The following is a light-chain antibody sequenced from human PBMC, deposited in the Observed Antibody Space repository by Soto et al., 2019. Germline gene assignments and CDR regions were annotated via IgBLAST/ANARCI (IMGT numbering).Light chain of an antibody. V-gene: IGLV2-14*01. CDR1: SSDIGGSNW. CDR3: TSHSSSGTLAV. J-gene: IGLJ1*01. Sequence: QSALTQPASVSGSPGQSITISCNGTSSDIGGSNWVSWYQQHPGRAPKLIIFVVSGRPSGVSDRFSGSRSDNTASLTISGLQAEDEADYYCTSHSSSGTLAVFGTGTMLTVL. CDR2: VVS.